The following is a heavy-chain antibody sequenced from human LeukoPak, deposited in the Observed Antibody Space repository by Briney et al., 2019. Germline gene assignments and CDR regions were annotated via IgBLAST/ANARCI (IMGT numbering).Heavy chain of an antibody. Sequence: SETLSLTCTVSGGSISSYCWSWIRQPPGKGLEWIGYIYYSGSTNYNPSLKSRVTISVDTSKNQFSLKLSSVTAADTAVYYCARTYSKRWYFDYWGQGTLVTVSS. CDR3: ARTYSKRWYFDY. V-gene: IGHV4-59*08. D-gene: IGHD5-18*01. J-gene: IGHJ4*02. CDR2: IYYSGST. CDR1: GGSISSYC.